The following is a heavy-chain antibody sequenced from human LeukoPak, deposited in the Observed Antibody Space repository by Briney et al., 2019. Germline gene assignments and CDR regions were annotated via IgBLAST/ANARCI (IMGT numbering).Heavy chain of an antibody. D-gene: IGHD2-2*02. CDR1: GYTSTGYY. V-gene: IGHV1-2*06. J-gene: IGHJ4*02. Sequence: ASVKVSCKASGYTSTGYYMHWVRQAPGQGLEWMGRINPNSGGTNYAQKFQGRVTMTRDTSISTAYMELSRLRSDDTAVYYCARIVVVPAAIQEAGYFDYWGQGTLVTVSS. CDR3: ARIVVVPAAIQEAGYFDY. CDR2: INPNSGGT.